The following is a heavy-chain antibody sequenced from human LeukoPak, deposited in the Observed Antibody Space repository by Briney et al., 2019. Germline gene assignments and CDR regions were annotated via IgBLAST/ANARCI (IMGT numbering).Heavy chain of an antibody. D-gene: IGHD5-24*01. CDR3: ARPTVEMATIPYFRH. V-gene: IGHV1-69*13. CDR2: IIPIFGTA. Sequence: SVKVSCKASGGTFSSYAISWVRQAPGQGLEWMGGIIPIFGTANYAQKFQGRVTITADESTSTAYMELSSLRSEDTAVYYCARPTVEMATIPYFRHWGQGTLVTVSS. CDR1: GGTFSSYA. J-gene: IGHJ1*01.